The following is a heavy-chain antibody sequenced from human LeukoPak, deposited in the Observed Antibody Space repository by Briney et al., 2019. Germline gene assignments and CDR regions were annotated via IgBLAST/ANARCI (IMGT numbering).Heavy chain of an antibody. V-gene: IGHV4-39*01. J-gene: IGHJ5*02. CDR3: ARGAVAGKMSWFDP. Sequence: PSETLSLTCTVSGGSISSSSYYWGWIRQPPGKGLEWIGSMYYSGSTYYNPSLKSRVTISVDTPKNQFSLRLSSVTAADTAVYYCARGAVAGKMSWFDPWGQGTLVTVSS. CDR2: MYYSGST. CDR1: GGSISSSSYY. D-gene: IGHD6-19*01.